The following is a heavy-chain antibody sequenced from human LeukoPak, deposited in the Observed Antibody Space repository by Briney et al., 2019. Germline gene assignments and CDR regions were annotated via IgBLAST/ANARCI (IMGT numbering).Heavy chain of an antibody. J-gene: IGHJ5*02. D-gene: IGHD3-10*01. CDR2: IDPSDSYT. V-gene: IGHV5-10-1*01. Sequence: GESLRISCKGSGYSFTTYWITWLRQMPGKGLEWMGRIDPSDSYTNYSPSIQGHVTISADKSINTAYLQWSSLKASDTAMYYCARSDRASGSFDIWFVLWGRGTLVRV. CDR3: ARSDRASGSFDIWFVL. CDR1: GYSFTTYW.